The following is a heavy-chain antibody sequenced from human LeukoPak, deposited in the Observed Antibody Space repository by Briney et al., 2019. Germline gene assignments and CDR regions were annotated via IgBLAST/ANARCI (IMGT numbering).Heavy chain of an antibody. CDR1: GFTFSSYG. D-gene: IGHD2-15*01. CDR2: IGGSGGST. Sequence: GGSLRLSCAASGFTFSSYGMSWVRQTPGKGLEWVSAIGGSGGSTYYADSVKGRFTISRDNSKNTLYLQMNSLRAEDTAVYYCARRRSGCSGGSCFTLPANWFDPWGQGTLVTVSS. CDR3: ARRRSGCSGGSCFTLPANWFDP. J-gene: IGHJ5*02. V-gene: IGHV3-23*01.